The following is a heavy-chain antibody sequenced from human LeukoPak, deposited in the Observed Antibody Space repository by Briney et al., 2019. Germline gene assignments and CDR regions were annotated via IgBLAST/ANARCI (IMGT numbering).Heavy chain of an antibody. J-gene: IGHJ6*02. CDR2: IYTSGST. CDR3: ARVPRWLQSGGGDV. V-gene: IGHV4-61*02. CDR1: GGSISSGSYY. Sequence: SQTLSLTCTVSGGSISSGSYYWSWIRQPAGKGLEWIGRIYTSGSTNYNPSLKSRVTISVDTSKNQFSLKLSSVTAADTAVYYCARVPRWLQSGGGDVWGQGTTVTVSS. D-gene: IGHD5-24*01.